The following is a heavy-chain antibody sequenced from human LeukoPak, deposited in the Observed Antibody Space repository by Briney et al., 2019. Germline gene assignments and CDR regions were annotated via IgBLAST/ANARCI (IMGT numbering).Heavy chain of an antibody. CDR3: VRDGLPVESDY. CDR1: GCTFSSYT. CDR2: IIPILGIA. J-gene: IGHJ4*02. D-gene: IGHD2-21*02. V-gene: IGHV1-69*04. Sequence: GSSVKVSCKASGCTFSSYTISWVRQAPGQGLEWMGRIIPILGIANYAQKFQGRVTITADKATSTAYMELSSLRSEDTAVYYCVRDGLPVESDYWGQGTLVTVSS.